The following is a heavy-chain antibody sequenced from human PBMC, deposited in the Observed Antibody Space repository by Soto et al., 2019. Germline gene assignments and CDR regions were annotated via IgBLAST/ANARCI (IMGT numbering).Heavy chain of an antibody. D-gene: IGHD2-21*01. Sequence: PSETQSLPCALYGGSFSGYYWSQINQPPGKGLQWIGELNHSGITNNNPSLNSRVTISVDTSKNQYTLKLSHETAAHTAVYYCSRRDLGDYYYFGMNGWGQGTTITVTS. CDR1: GGSFSGYY. J-gene: IGHJ6*02. CDR3: SRRDLGDYYYFGMNG. CDR2: LNHSGIT. V-gene: IGHV4-34*01.